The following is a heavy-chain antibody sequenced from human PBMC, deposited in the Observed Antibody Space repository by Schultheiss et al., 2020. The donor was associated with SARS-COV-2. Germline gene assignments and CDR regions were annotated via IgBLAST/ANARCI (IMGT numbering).Heavy chain of an antibody. D-gene: IGHD6-6*01. CDR2: INAGNGNT. V-gene: IGHV1-3*01. CDR3: AAAGPGWQLVPSWYFDL. Sequence: ASVKVSCKASGYTFTSYAMHWVRQAPGQRLEWMGWINAGNGNTKYSQKFQGRVTITRDMSTSTAYMELSSLRSEDTAVYYCAAAGPGWQLVPSWYFDLWGRGTLVTVSS. J-gene: IGHJ2*01. CDR1: GYTFTSYA.